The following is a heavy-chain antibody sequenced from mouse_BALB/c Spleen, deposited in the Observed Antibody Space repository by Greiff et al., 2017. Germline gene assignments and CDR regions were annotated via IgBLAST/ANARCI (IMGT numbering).Heavy chain of an antibody. V-gene: IGHV1S127*01. J-gene: IGHJ4*01. CDR1: GYTFTSYW. Sequence: VQLVESGPELVRPGASVKMSCKASGYTFTSYWMHWVKQRPGQGLEWIGMIDPSNSETRLNQKFKDKATLNVDKTSNTTYMQLSSLTSEDSAVYYCERRLRQPHYAMDYWGQGTSVTVSS. D-gene: IGHD3-2*02. CDR3: ERRLRQPHYAMDY. CDR2: IDPSNSET.